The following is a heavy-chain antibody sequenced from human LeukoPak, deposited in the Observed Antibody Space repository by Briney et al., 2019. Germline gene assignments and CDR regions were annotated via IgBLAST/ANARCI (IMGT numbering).Heavy chain of an antibody. J-gene: IGHJ4*02. CDR1: GFIFSSYA. D-gene: IGHD3-10*01. CDR3: AKAGHYGSGSYYSDY. Sequence: PGGSLRRSCSASGFIFSSYAMTWVRQAPGRGLEWLSTISGSGTTTYYVDSVKGRFTVSRDNSKNTLYLQMSSLRAGDTAVYYCAKAGHYGSGSYYSDYWGRGTLVTVSP. V-gene: IGHV3-23*01. CDR2: ISGSGTTT.